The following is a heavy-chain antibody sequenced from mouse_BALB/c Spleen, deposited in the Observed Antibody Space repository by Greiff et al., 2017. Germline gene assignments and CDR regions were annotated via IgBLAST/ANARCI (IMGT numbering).Heavy chain of an antibody. J-gene: IGHJ3*01. D-gene: IGHD2-3*01. V-gene: IGHV5-12-1*01. Sequence: EVQVVESGGGLVKPGGSLKLSCAASGFAFSSYDMSWVRQTPEKRLEWVAYISSGGGSTYYPDTVKGRFTISRDNAKNTLYLQMSSLKSEDTAMYYCARLDGSWFAYWGQGTLVTVSA. CDR3: ARLDGSWFAY. CDR1: GFAFSSYD. CDR2: ISSGGGST.